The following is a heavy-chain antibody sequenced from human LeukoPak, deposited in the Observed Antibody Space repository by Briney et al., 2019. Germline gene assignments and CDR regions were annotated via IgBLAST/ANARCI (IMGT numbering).Heavy chain of an antibody. Sequence: GESPKISCKGSGYSFTSYWIGWVRQMPGKGLEWMGIIYPGDSDTRYSPSFQGQVTISADKSTSTAYLQWSSLKASDTAMYYCARHSYYYDSSGYYGYWGQGTLVTVSS. V-gene: IGHV5-51*01. CDR2: IYPGDSDT. J-gene: IGHJ4*02. D-gene: IGHD3-22*01. CDR3: ARHSYYYDSSGYYGY. CDR1: GYSFTSYW.